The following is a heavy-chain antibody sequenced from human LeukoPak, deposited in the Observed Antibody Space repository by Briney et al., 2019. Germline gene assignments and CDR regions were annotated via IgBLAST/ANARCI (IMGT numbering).Heavy chain of an antibody. CDR2: ISAYNGNT. CDR3: ASGPTIFGVAEGGGYQH. D-gene: IGHD3-3*01. J-gene: IGHJ4*02. CDR1: GYTFTSYG. V-gene: IGHV1-18*01. Sequence: EASVKVSCKASGYTFTSYGISWVRQAPGQGLEWMGWISAYNGNTNYAQKLQGRVTMTTDTSTSTAYMELRSLRSDDTAAYYCASGPTIFGVAEGGGYQHWGQGTLVTVSS.